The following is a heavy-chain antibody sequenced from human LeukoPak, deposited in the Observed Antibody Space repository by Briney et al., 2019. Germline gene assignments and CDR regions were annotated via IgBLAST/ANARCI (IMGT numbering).Heavy chain of an antibody. CDR1: DGSISSYY. J-gene: IGHJ4*02. Sequence: SETLSLTCTVSDGSISSYYWSWIRQPPGKGLEWIGYIYYSGSTNYNPSLKSRVTISVDTSKNQFSLKLSSVTAADTAVYYCARVRGEMATDYWGQGTLVTVSS. CDR3: ARVRGEMATDY. CDR2: IYYSGST. D-gene: IGHD5-24*01. V-gene: IGHV4-59*01.